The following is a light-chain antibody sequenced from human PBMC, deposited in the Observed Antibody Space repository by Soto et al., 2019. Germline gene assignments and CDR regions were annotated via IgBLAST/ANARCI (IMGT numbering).Light chain of an antibody. CDR3: QQYDNWPWT. V-gene: IGKV3-20*01. Sequence: EIVLTQSPGTLSLSPGERATLSCRASQSIRSNYVAWYQQKPGQGPRLLIYGASSRATGIPDRFSGSGSGTEFTLTISSLQSGDFAIYYCQQYDNWPWTFGLGTKVDIK. CDR1: QSIRSNY. CDR2: GAS. J-gene: IGKJ1*01.